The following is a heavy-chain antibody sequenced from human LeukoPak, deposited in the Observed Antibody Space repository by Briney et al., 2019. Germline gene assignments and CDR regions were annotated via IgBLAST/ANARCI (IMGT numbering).Heavy chain of an antibody. V-gene: IGHV3-21*01. Sequence: PGGSLRLSCAASGFTFSSYSMNWVRQAPGKGLEWVSSISSSSSYIYYADSVKGRFTISRDNAKHSLHLQMNSLRAEDTAVYYCAREQQYYYGSGSYYPRWFDPWGQGTLVTVSS. D-gene: IGHD3-10*01. CDR2: ISSSSSYI. J-gene: IGHJ5*02. CDR3: AREQQYYYGSGSYYPRWFDP. CDR1: GFTFSSYS.